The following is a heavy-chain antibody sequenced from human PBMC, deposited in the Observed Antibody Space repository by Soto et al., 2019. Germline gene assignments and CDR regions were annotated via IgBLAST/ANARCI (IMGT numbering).Heavy chain of an antibody. CDR2: IYYSGST. CDR1: GGSISSSSYY. CDR3: ARLWFGERFTFDY. D-gene: IGHD3-10*01. V-gene: IGHV4-39*01. Sequence: SETLSLTCTVSGGSISSSSYYWGWIRQPPGKGLEWIGSIYYSGSTYYNPSLKSRVTISVDTSKNQFSLKLSSVTAADTAVYYCARLWFGERFTFDYWGQGTLVTVSS. J-gene: IGHJ4*02.